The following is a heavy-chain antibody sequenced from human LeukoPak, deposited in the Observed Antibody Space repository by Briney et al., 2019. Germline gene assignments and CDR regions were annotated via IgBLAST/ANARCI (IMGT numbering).Heavy chain of an antibody. J-gene: IGHJ4*02. D-gene: IGHD6-19*01. Sequence: GGSLRLSCSASGFIFSNYGMYWVSQAPGKGLEWVTVISYDGSNKYCADSVKGRFTISRDNSKNTLHLQMNSLRPEETAVYYCARDLAVAGTRIFDYWGQGTLVTVSS. CDR2: ISYDGSNK. V-gene: IGHV3-30*14. CDR1: GFIFSNYG. CDR3: ARDLAVAGTRIFDY.